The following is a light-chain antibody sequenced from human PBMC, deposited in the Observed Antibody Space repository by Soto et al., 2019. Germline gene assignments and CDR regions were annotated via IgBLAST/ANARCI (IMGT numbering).Light chain of an antibody. CDR2: GAS. CDR1: QSVSSN. V-gene: IGKV3-15*01. J-gene: IGKJ2*01. CDR3: QQYNNWPHT. Sequence: EIVMTQSPATLSVSPGETATLSCRASQSVSSNLAWYQQKPGQSPRLLIYGASTRATGIPARFSGSGSGTEFTLTISSLQSEDFAVYYCQQYNNWPHTFGQGTKPEIK.